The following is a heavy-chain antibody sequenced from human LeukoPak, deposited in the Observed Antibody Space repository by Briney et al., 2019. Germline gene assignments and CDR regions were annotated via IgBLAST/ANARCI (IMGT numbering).Heavy chain of an antibody. D-gene: IGHD6-19*01. CDR1: GGSISSYY. J-gene: IGHJ5*02. Sequence: SETLSLTCTVSGGSISSYYWSWIRQPPGKGLEWIGYIYYSGSTNYNPSLKSRVTISVDTSKNQFSLKLSSVTAADTAVYYCASLGRSSWDNWFDPWGQGTLVTVSS. V-gene: IGHV4-59*08. CDR3: ASLGRSSWDNWFDP. CDR2: IYYSGST.